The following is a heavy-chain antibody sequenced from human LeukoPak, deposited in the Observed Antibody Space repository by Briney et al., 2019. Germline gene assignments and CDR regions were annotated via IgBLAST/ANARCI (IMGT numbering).Heavy chain of an antibody. CDR2: ISGSAGRA. D-gene: IGHD1-26*01. Sequence: GESLRLSCAASGFTFSSYAMNWVRQAPGKGLEWVSAISGSAGRAYYADSVKGRFTISRDNSKNTLYLQMNSLRAEDTAVYYCAKEYSGTFSPFPSYFDCWGQGTLVTVSS. V-gene: IGHV3-23*01. J-gene: IGHJ4*02. CDR1: GFTFSSYA. CDR3: AKEYSGTFSPFPSYFDC.